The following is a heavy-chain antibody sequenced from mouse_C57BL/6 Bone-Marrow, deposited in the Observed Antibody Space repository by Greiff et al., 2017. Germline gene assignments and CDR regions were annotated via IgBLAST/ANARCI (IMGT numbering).Heavy chain of an antibody. V-gene: IGHV14-2*01. CDR3: APLLGYPWCSY. CDR1: GFNINDYY. Sequence: VQLQQSGAELVKPGASVKLSCTASGFNINDYYLHWVKQRTEQGLEWIGRIDPEDGATKYAPQFQGKATITADTSSNTAYLQLSSLTSEDTAVYYCAPLLGYPWCSYWGQGTLVTVSA. D-gene: IGHD2-1*01. J-gene: IGHJ3*01. CDR2: IDPEDGAT.